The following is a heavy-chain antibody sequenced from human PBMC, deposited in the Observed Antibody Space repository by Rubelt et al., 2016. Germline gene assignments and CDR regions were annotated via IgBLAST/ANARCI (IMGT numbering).Heavy chain of an antibody. V-gene: IGHV4-59*12. D-gene: IGHD3-3*01. CDR1: GASISSDY. CDR2: IYYSGST. Sequence: QVQLQESGPGLVKPSETLSLTCTVSGASISSDYWSWIRQPPGKGLEWIGYIYYSGSTNYSPSLKSRVSMSIDTSKNQFSLKLSSVTAADTAVYYCARDPYDFWSGYSYWYFNLWGRGTLVTVSS. CDR3: ARDPYDFWSGYSYWYFNL. J-gene: IGHJ2*01.